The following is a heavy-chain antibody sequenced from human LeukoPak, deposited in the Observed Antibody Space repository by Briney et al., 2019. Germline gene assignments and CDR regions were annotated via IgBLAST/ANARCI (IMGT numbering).Heavy chain of an antibody. CDR2: IYYRGST. J-gene: IGHJ3*02. V-gene: IGHV4-59*08. CDR1: GGSISSYY. D-gene: IGHD1-7*01. CDR3: ARLKTGTTAGAFDI. Sequence: SETLSLTCTVSGGSISSYYWSWIRQPPGKGLEWIGYIYYRGSTNYNPSLKSRVTISVDTSKNQFSLKLSSVTAADTAVYYCARLKTGTTAGAFDIWGQGTMVTVSS.